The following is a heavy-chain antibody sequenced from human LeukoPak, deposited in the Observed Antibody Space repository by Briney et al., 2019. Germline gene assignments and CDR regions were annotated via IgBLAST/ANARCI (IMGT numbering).Heavy chain of an antibody. CDR3: ARMSEFLWDAFGI. CDR2: ISSSSSYI. J-gene: IGHJ3*02. V-gene: IGHV3-21*01. CDR1: GFTFSSYS. Sequence: GGSLRLSCAASGFTFSSYSMNWVRQAPGKGLEWVSSISSSSSYIYYADSVKGRFTISRDNAKNSLYLQMNSLRAEDTAVYYCARMSEFLWDAFGIWGQGTMVTVSS. D-gene: IGHD1-14*01.